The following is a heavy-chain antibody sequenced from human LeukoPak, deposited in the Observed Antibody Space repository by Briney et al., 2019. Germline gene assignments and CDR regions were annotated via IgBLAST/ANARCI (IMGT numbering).Heavy chain of an antibody. D-gene: IGHD3-22*01. CDR2: ITPIFGTA. V-gene: IGHV1-69*01. CDR1: GGTFSSYA. Sequence: GSSVKVSCKASGGTFSSYAISWVRQAPGQGLEWMGGITPIFGTANYAQKFQGRVTITADESTSTAYMELSSLRSEDTAVYYCARDVRYYDSSPPQAFDIWGQGTMVTVSS. J-gene: IGHJ3*02. CDR3: ARDVRYYDSSPPQAFDI.